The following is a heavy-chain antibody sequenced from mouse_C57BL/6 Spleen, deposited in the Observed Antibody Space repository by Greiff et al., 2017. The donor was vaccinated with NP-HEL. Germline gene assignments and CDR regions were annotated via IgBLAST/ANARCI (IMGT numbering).Heavy chain of an antibody. D-gene: IGHD1-1*01. CDR3: ARGGSSYD. J-gene: IGHJ2*01. Sequence: QVQLQQSGAELVMPGASVKLSCKASGYTFTSYWMHWVKQRPGQGLEWIGEIDPSDSYTNYNQKFKGKSTLTVDKSSSTAYMQLSSLTSEDSAVYYCARGGSSYDWGQGTTLTVSS. CDR1: GYTFTSYW. V-gene: IGHV1-69*01. CDR2: IDPSDSYT.